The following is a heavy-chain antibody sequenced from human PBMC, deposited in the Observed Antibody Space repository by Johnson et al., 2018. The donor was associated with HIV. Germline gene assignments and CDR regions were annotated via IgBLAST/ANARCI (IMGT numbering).Heavy chain of an antibody. Sequence: QVQLVESGGGVVQPGRSLRLSCAASGFNFSTYGMHWVRRAPGKGLEWVAVIWYDGSNKYYGDSVKGRSTISRDNSKNTLYLQMNSLRAEDTAVYYCAKFHGSSASDAFDIWGQGTMVTVSS. D-gene: IGHD2-2*01. CDR1: GFNFSTYG. V-gene: IGHV3-33*06. J-gene: IGHJ3*02. CDR3: AKFHGSSASDAFDI. CDR2: IWYDGSNK.